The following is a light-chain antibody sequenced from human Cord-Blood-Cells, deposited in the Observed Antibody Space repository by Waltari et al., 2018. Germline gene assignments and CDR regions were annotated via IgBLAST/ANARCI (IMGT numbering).Light chain of an antibody. CDR1: QSVSSY. CDR3: QQRSNWIT. CDR2: DAS. J-gene: IGKJ5*01. V-gene: IGKV3-11*01. Sequence: EIVLTRSPATLSLSPGERATLSCRASQSVSSYLAWYQQKPGQAPRLLIYDASNSATGIPARFSGSGSETDFTLTISSLEPEDFAVYYCQQRSNWITFGQGTRLEIK.